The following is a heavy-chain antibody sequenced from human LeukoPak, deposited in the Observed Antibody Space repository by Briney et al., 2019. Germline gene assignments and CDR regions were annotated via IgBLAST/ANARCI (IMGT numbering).Heavy chain of an antibody. CDR2: IYDSGST. V-gene: IGHV4-34*01. Sequence: PSETLSLTCAVYGGSFSGYYWSWIRQPPGKGLEWIGYIYDSGSTYYNPSLKSRVTIAVDRSKNQFSLKPSSVTAADTAVYYCARAGVDCSSTSCYTAAFDIWGQGTMVTVSP. J-gene: IGHJ3*02. CDR3: ARAGVDCSSTSCYTAAFDI. D-gene: IGHD2-2*02. CDR1: GGSFSGYY.